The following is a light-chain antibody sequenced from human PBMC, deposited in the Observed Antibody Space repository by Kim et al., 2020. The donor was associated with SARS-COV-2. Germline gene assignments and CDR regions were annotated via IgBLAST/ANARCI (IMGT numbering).Light chain of an antibody. J-gene: IGLJ3*02. Sequence: AVSGALGQTVRITRQGDSLRDYYASWYQQKPGQAPTLVFYGKNNRPSGIPDRFSGSSSGNTASLTITGAQAEDEADYYCNSRDSSGFGGGTKVTVL. CDR2: GKN. CDR3: NSRDSSG. CDR1: SLRDYY. V-gene: IGLV3-19*01.